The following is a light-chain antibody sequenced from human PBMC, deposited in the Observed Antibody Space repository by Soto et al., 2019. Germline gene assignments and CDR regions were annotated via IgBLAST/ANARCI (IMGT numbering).Light chain of an antibody. CDR3: PSFTSSSTWV. Sequence: QSALTQPASVSGSPGQSITISCTGTSSDVGGYNYVSWFQQHPGKAPKLKIYEVSTRPSGVSNRFSGSKSGYTASLTISELQAEDEADYYCPSFTSSSTWVFGGGTKLTVL. CDR2: EVS. J-gene: IGLJ3*02. CDR1: SSDVGGYNY. V-gene: IGLV2-14*03.